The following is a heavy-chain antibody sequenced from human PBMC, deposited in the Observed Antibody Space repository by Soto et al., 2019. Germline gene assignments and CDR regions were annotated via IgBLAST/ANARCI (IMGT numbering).Heavy chain of an antibody. D-gene: IGHD3-22*01. Sequence: SGPTLVNPTQTLTLTCTFSGFSLSTSGVGVGWIRQPPGKALEWLALIYGDDDKRYSPSLMSRLTITKDTSNNRVVLTMTNVDTVDTATYYCAHRRDSSGYYYRGYFDYWGQGTPVTVSS. CDR2: IYGDDDK. V-gene: IGHV2-5*02. CDR1: GFSLSTSGVG. J-gene: IGHJ4*02. CDR3: AHRRDSSGYYYRGYFDY.